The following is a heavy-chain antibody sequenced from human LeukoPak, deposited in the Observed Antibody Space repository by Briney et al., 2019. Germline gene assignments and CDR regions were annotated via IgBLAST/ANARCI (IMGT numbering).Heavy chain of an antibody. J-gene: IGHJ4*02. V-gene: IGHV4-39*07. CDR2: IYYSGST. Sequence: SETLSLTCTVSGGSISSSSYYWGWIRQPPGKGLEWIGSIYYSGSTYYNPSLRSRVTISVDTSKNQFSLNLTSVTAADTAVYYCASNTGTVFDYWGQGALVTVSS. CDR3: ASNTGTVFDY. D-gene: IGHD7-27*01. CDR1: GGSISSSSYY.